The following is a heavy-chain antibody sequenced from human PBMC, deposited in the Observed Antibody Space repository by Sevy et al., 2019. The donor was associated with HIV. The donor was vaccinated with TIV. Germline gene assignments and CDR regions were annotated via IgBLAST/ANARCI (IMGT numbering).Heavy chain of an antibody. Sequence: SGPTLVNPTQTLTLTCTFSGFSLSTSGEGVGWIRQPPGKALEWLALIYWNDDQRYSPSLKSRLTITKDNSNKQVVLTMTNMDPVDTATYYCADRGGVHYYDSSGYYTRAEYFEHWGQGTLVTVSS. CDR2: IYWNDDQ. V-gene: IGHV2-5*01. CDR3: ADRGGVHYYDSSGYYTRAEYFEH. D-gene: IGHD3-22*01. CDR1: GFSLSTSGEG. J-gene: IGHJ1*01.